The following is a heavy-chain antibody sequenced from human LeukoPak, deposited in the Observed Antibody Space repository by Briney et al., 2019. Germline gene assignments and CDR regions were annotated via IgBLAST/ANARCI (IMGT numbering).Heavy chain of an antibody. V-gene: IGHV3-13*01. CDR2: MSIAGDT. CDR1: GFTASTYD. J-gene: IGHJ2*01. CDR3: ARDAAYLGFDL. D-gene: IGHD7-27*01. Sequence: GGSLRLSCAASGFTASTYDMHWVRQATGKGLEWVSTMSIAGDTYYAGSVKGRFTISRENAKNSLYLQMSSLRAGDTAVYYCARDAAYLGFDLWGRGTLVTVSS.